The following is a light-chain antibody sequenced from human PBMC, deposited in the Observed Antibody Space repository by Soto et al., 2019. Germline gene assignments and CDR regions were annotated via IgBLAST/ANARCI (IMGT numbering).Light chain of an antibody. CDR3: SSYAGSNNYWV. Sequence: QSALTQPPSASGSPGQSVAISCTGASSDVGGYNYVSWYQHHPGKAPKLMIYDVSKRPSGVPDRFSGSKSGNTASLTVSGLQPEDEADYYCSSYAGSNNYWVFGGGTKVTVV. J-gene: IGLJ3*02. V-gene: IGLV2-8*01. CDR2: DVS. CDR1: SSDVGGYNY.